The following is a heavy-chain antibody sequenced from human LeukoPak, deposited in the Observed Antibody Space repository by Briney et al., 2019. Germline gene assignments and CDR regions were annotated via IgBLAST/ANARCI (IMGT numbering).Heavy chain of an antibody. Sequence: GGSLRLSCAASGFTFSSYSMNWVRQAPGKGLEWVSYISSSSSTIYYADSVKGRFTISRDNAKNSLYLQMNSLRAEDTAVYYCARLGADLWGRGTLVTVSS. D-gene: IGHD3-16*01. CDR1: GFTFSSYS. V-gene: IGHV3-48*04. CDR2: ISSSSSTI. J-gene: IGHJ2*01. CDR3: ARLGADL.